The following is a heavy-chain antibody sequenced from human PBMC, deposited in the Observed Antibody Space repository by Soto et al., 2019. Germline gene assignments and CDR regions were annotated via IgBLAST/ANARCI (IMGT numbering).Heavy chain of an antibody. CDR3: ARREIQGPIDY. CDR1: GYSISSSNW. V-gene: IGHV4-28*01. J-gene: IGHJ4*02. CDR2: IYYSGTT. D-gene: IGHD1-26*01. Sequence: QVQLQESGPGLVKPSDTLSLTCAVSGYSISSSNWWGWIRQPPGKGLEWIGYIYYSGTTYYNPSLKSXXPXSXXTSNNQFSLKLTSVTAVDTAVYYCARREIQGPIDYWGQGTLVTVSS.